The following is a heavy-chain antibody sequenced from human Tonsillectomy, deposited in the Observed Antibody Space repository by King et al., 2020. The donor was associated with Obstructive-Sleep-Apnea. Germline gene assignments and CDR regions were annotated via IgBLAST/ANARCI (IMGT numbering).Heavy chain of an antibody. V-gene: IGHV3-30*02. CDR1: GFTFSSYG. CDR3: AKDSYDSSGY. D-gene: IGHD3-22*01. Sequence: VQLVESGGGVVQPGRSLRLSCAASGFTFSSYGMHWVRQAPGKGLEWVAFIRYDGSNKYYADSVKGRFTISRDNSKNTLYLQMNSLRAEDTAVYYCAKDSYDSSGYWGQGTLVTVSS. J-gene: IGHJ4*02. CDR2: IRYDGSNK.